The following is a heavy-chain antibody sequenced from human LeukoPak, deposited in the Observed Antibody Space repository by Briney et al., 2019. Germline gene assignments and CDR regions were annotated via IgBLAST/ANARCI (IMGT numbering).Heavy chain of an antibody. CDR1: GGSISSHY. Sequence: SETLSLSCTVSGGSISSHYWSWIRQSAGKGLEWIGRIYISGDTDYNPSLMSRVTMSVDTSKNQFFLKLSSVTAADTAVYYCARDQRAYYHMDVWGKGTTVTVSS. J-gene: IGHJ6*03. CDR2: IYISGDT. CDR3: ARDQRAYYHMDV. V-gene: IGHV4-4*07.